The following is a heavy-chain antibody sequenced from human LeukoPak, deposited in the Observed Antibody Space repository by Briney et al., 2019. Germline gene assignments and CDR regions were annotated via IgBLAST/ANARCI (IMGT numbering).Heavy chain of an antibody. D-gene: IGHD6-19*01. CDR2: IRPDGGQE. CDR1: GFTFRNSW. Sequence: GGPLRLSCAASGFTFRNSWMTWVRQAPGKGLEWVANIRPDGGQEQYADSLEGRITISRDNVRNPLFLQLNSLRTEVTAVYFCATSSDWAFDHWGQGTLVTVSS. V-gene: IGHV3-7*01. CDR3: ATSSDWAFDH. J-gene: IGHJ4*02.